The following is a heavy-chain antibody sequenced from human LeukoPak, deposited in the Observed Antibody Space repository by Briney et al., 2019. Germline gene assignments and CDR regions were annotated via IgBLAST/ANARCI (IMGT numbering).Heavy chain of an antibody. D-gene: IGHD2-2*01. CDR2: IYSTGTT. Sequence: SETLSLTCTVSGGSISGYFWSWIRQPPGKGPEWIGYIYSTGTTNYSPSLSSRVTISVDTSKNQLSLTLRFVTATDTAVYHCARHTPPPTGFCSGTSCFMSGSQYFYMDVWGKGTSVTVS. V-gene: IGHV4-4*09. CDR1: GGSISGYF. J-gene: IGHJ6*03. CDR3: ARHTPPPTGFCSGTSCFMSGSQYFYMDV.